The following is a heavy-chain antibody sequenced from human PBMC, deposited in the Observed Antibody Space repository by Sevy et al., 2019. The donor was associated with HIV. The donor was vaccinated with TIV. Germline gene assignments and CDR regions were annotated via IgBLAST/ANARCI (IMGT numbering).Heavy chain of an antibody. Sequence: SETLSLTCTVTGDSMNTYYWAWIRQPPGKSLEWVGYILYSGSTEYSPSPKSRVTMALDKSKNEVSLRLSSVTAADTAVYYCARLVRGDNWFDPWGQGRLVTVSS. CDR1: GDSMNTYY. CDR3: ARLVRGDNWFDP. D-gene: IGHD3-10*01. J-gene: IGHJ5*02. V-gene: IGHV4-59*01. CDR2: ILYSGST.